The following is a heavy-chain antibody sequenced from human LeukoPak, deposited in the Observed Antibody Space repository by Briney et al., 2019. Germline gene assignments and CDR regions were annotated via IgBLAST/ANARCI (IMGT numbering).Heavy chain of an antibody. CDR1: GFTFSAYS. CDR2: ITSSSDSI. Sequence: PGGSLRLSCATSGFTFSAYSMIWVRQTPGKGLECLSYITSSSDSIHYADSVRGRFTVSRDNAKNSLYLQMNSLRDEDTAVYYCARDPGYSRPSSYGYFDHWGQGTLPPSPQ. V-gene: IGHV3-48*02. J-gene: IGHJ4*02. D-gene: IGHD1-26*01. CDR3: ARDPGYSRPSSYGYFDH.